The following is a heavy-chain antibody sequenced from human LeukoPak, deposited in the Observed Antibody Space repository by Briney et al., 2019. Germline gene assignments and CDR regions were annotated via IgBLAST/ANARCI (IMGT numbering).Heavy chain of an antibody. CDR2: ISGSGGST. V-gene: IGHV3-23*01. CDR1: GFTFSTSA. Sequence: QTGGSLRLSCAASGFTFSTSAKHWVRQAPGKGLEWVSAISGSGGSTYYADSVKGRFTISRDNSKNTLYLQMNSLRAEDTAVYYCAKGSDYYGSGSYFDYWGQGTLVTVSS. CDR3: AKGSDYYGSGSYFDY. D-gene: IGHD3-10*01. J-gene: IGHJ4*02.